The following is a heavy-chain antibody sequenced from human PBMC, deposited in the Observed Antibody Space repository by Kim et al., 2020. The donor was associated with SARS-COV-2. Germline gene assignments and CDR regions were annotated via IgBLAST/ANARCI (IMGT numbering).Heavy chain of an antibody. CDR2: PSGGST. V-gene: IGHV1-46*01. J-gene: IGHJ4*02. CDR3: ARAFDY. Sequence: PSGGSTSYAQKFQGRVTMTRDTSTSTVYMELSSLRSEDTAVYYCARAFDYWGQGTLVTVSS.